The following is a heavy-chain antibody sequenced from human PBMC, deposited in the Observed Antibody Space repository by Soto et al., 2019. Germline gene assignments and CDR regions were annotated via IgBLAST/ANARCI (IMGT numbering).Heavy chain of an antibody. CDR1: GYTPTKLS. J-gene: IGHJ3*02. D-gene: IGHD3-22*01. V-gene: IGHV1-24*01. CDR3: ATYLGNFGDYLVAILDAFDI. CDR2: FDPEDGET. Sequence: ASVKVSCKVSGYTPTKLSMRWVRQAPGEGLEWMGGFDPEDGETMYTDKLQGRVTMTEDTSTNTAYMELNSLTSEDTAVYYCATYLGNFGDYLVAILDAFDIWGQGTMVTVSS.